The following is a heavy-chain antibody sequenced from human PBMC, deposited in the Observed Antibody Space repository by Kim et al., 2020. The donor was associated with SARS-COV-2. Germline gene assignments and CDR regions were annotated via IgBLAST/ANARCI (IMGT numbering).Heavy chain of an antibody. J-gene: IGHJ6*02. Sequence: SETLSLTCTVSGGSVSSGSYYWSWIRQPPGKGLEWIGYIYYSGSTNYNPSLKSRVTISVDTSKNQFSLKLSSVTAADTAVYYCARDGANYYGSGPDGMDVWGQGTTVTVSS. D-gene: IGHD3-10*01. CDR1: GGSVSSGSYY. CDR2: IYYSGST. CDR3: ARDGANYYGSGPDGMDV. V-gene: IGHV4-61*01.